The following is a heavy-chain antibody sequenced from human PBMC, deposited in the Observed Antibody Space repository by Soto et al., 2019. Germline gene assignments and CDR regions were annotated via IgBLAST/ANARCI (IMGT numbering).Heavy chain of an antibody. Sequence: GESLKISGKGSGYSFTSYWIGWVRQMPGKGLEWMGIIYPGDSDTRYSPSFQGQVTISADKSISTAYLQWSSLKASDTAMYYCATFPPLYSSGSRAEFDYWGQGTLVTVYS. J-gene: IGHJ4*02. D-gene: IGHD6-19*01. V-gene: IGHV5-51*01. CDR2: IYPGDSDT. CDR1: GYSFTSYW. CDR3: ATFPPLYSSGSRAEFDY.